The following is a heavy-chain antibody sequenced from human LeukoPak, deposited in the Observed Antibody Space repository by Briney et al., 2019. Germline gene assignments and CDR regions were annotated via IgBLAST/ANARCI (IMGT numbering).Heavy chain of an antibody. J-gene: IGHJ4*02. V-gene: IGHV4-4*07. Sequence: SETLSLTCTVSGNSFGDYYWSWIRQPAGKGLEWIGRIYTSGSTTYNPSLKSRVTMSVDTSKSQFSLNLMSVTAADTAVYYCAVNSYGYHRPFDYWGQGTLVTVSS. CDR1: GNSFGDYY. D-gene: IGHD5-18*01. CDR3: AVNSYGYHRPFDY. CDR2: IYTSGST.